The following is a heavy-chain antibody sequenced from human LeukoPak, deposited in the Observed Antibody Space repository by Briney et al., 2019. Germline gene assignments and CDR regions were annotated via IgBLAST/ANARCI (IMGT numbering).Heavy chain of an antibody. D-gene: IGHD4-17*01. CDR3: AKDQGTVTEIDY. J-gene: IGHJ4*02. V-gene: IGHV3-30*02. CDR1: GFTFSSSG. CDR2: IRYDGSNK. Sequence: PGGSLRLSCAASGFTFSSSGMHWVRQAPGKGLEWVAFIRYDGSNKYYADSVKGRFTISRDNSKNTLYLQMNSLRAEDTAVYYCAKDQGTVTEIDYWGQGTLVTVSS.